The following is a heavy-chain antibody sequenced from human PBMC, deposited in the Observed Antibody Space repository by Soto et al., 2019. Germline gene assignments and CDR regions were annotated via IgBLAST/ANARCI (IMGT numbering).Heavy chain of an antibody. V-gene: IGHV1-18*01. Sequence: QVQLVQSGAEVKKPGASVKVSCKASGYTFTSYGISWVRQAPGQGLEGMGWISAYNSNTKYAQKLQGRVTMTTDTSTGTAYMETRSLRADDTAVYYGARAFLGGLLDYWGQGTLVTVTS. CDR1: GYTFTSYG. J-gene: IGHJ4*02. D-gene: IGHD2-15*01. CDR3: ARAFLGGLLDY. CDR2: ISAYNSNT.